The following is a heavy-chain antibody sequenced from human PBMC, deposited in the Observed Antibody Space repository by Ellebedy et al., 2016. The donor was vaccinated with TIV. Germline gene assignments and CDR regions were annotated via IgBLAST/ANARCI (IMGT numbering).Heavy chain of an antibody. J-gene: IGHJ4*02. V-gene: IGHV3-30*18. CDR2: ISYDGRNK. D-gene: IGHD2-8*02. Sequence: GESLKISCAASGFRFSSYAMHWVRQAPGKGLEWVTVISYDGRNKYYADSVKDRFTISRDSFKNTLDLHLDSRGAENTAVYYYAKDPEPSIQVGYYFDSWGLGTPVTVSS. CDR1: GFRFSSYA. CDR3: AKDPEPSIQVGYYFDS.